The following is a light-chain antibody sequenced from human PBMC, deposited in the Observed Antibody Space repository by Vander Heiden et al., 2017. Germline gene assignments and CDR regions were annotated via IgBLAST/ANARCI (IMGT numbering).Light chain of an antibody. CDR3: QQRSNWPLT. CDR1: HCVISY. Sequence: EIVLTQSLATLSLSPGESATLPCRASHCVISYLDWYQQKPGQAPRLLIFDASNRATGIPARFSGSGSGTDFTLTISSLEPEDFALYHCQQRSNWPLTFGGGTKVEIK. J-gene: IGKJ4*01. CDR2: DAS. V-gene: IGKV3-11*01.